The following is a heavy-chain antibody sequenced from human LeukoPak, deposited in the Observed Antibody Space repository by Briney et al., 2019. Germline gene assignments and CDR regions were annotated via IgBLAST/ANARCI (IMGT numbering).Heavy chain of an antibody. Sequence: GASVKVSCKTSGYTFTGHFMNWVRQAPEQGLEWMGWIKPKSGATAYAQKFQGRVTMTTDTAINTAYLEVSALTPDDTAVYYCARVREWEEISGAIPDYFDYWGQGTLITVSS. D-gene: IGHD3-3*01. CDR1: GYTFTGHF. J-gene: IGHJ4*02. V-gene: IGHV1-2*02. CDR3: ARVREWEEISGAIPDYFDY. CDR2: IKPKSGAT.